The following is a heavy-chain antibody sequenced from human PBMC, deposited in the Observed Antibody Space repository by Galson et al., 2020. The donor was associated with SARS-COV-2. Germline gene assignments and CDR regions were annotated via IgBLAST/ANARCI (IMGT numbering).Heavy chain of an antibody. CDR2: ISRNGRT. J-gene: IGHJ4*02. Sequence: SQTLSLTRDVSVGSTTRAANSWNWIRQPPGKGLEWIGYISRNGRTHSNPSLSGRLTMSVDRTMNRVSLSLNSATAADSAVYYCARDNGVYEGLGYWGQGILVIVSS. V-gene: IGHV4-30-2*01. CDR1: VGSTTRAANS. CDR3: ARDNGVYEGLGY. D-gene: IGHD2-8*01.